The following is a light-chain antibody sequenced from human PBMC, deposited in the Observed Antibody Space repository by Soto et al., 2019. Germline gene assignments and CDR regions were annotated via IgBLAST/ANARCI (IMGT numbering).Light chain of an antibody. J-gene: IGKJ3*01. CDR3: RHYTNWPSFT. V-gene: IGKV3-15*01. Sequence: EIVMTQSPAALSVSPGERATLSCRASQSVSSNLAWYQQKPGQAPRLLIYGASTRATGIPVRFSGSGSGTEFTLTISSLQSEDFAVYYCRHYTNWPSFTFGPGTKVDIK. CDR1: QSVSSN. CDR2: GAS.